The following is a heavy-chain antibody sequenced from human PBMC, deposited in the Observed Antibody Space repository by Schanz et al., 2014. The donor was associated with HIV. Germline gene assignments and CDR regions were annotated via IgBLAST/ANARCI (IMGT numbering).Heavy chain of an antibody. J-gene: IGHJ5*02. CDR3: ARASYSGTYYTWFDP. V-gene: IGHV3-48*02. D-gene: IGHD1-26*01. CDR2: ISSSSSTI. Sequence: EVQLVESGGGLVQPGGSLRLSCAASGFTFSSYSMNWVRQAPGKGLEWVSYISSSSSTIYYADSVKGRFTISRDNAKNSLYLQMNSLRDEDTAVYYCARASYSGTYYTWFDPWGQGTLVTVSS. CDR1: GFTFSSYS.